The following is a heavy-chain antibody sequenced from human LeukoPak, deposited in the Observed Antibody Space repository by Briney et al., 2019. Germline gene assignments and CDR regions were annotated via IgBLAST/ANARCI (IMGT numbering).Heavy chain of an antibody. D-gene: IGHD4-23*01. CDR1: GGTLSSYT. CDR2: IIPILGIA. Sequence: SVKVSCKASGGTLSSYTISWVRQAPGQGLEWMGRIIPILGIANYAQKFQGRVTITADKSTSTAYMELSSLRSEDTAVYYCARDKDGGKKCYYYYMDVWGKGTTVTVSS. J-gene: IGHJ6*03. CDR3: ARDKDGGKKCYYYYMDV. V-gene: IGHV1-69*04.